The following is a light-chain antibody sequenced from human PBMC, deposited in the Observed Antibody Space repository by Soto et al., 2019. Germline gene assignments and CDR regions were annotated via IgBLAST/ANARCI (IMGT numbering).Light chain of an antibody. CDR2: DVN. J-gene: IGLJ2*01. Sequence: QPASVSGSPGQSITISCTGTSSDVGGYNYVSWYQQHPGKAPKVMIYDVNNRPSGVPNRFSGSKSGNTASLTISGLQAEDEADYYCSSYTSSSTLVVFGGGTKLTVL. CDR3: SSYTSSSTLVV. V-gene: IGLV2-14*01. CDR1: SSDVGGYNY.